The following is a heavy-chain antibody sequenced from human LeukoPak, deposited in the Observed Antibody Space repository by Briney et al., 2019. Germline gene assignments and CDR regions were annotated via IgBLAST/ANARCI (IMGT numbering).Heavy chain of an antibody. CDR3: VRGGTYYLPY. CDR1: GVSITDNW. CDR2: ILHTGPT. Sequence: KPSETLSLTCAVSGVSITDNWWSWVRQPTGKGLEWIGEILHTGPTNFNPSLKSRVSISMDKSENQLSLRLNSVTAADTAIYHCVRGGTYYLPYWGQGILVTVSS. J-gene: IGHJ4*02. V-gene: IGHV4-4*02. D-gene: IGHD1-26*01.